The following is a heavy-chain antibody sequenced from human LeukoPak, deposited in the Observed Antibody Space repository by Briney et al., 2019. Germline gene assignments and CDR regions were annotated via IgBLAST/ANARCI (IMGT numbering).Heavy chain of an antibody. V-gene: IGHV4-38-2*02. Sequence: SETLSLTCTVSGYSISSDYYWGWIRQPPGKGLEWIGEINHSGSTNYNPSLKSRVTISVDTSKNQFSLKLSSVTAADTAVYYCARGRYYDILTGYYEEERGWFDPWGQGTLVTVSS. CDR2: INHSGST. J-gene: IGHJ5*02. D-gene: IGHD3-9*01. CDR1: GYSISSDYY. CDR3: ARGRYYDILTGYYEEERGWFDP.